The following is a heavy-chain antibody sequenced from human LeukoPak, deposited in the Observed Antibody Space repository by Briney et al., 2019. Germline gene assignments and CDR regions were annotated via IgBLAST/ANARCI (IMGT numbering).Heavy chain of an antibody. V-gene: IGHV3-30*03. D-gene: IGHD4-11*01. Sequence: GGSLRLSCAASGFIFSSYGMHWVRQAPGKGLEWVAVISYDGSNKHYADSVKGRFTISRDNSKNTLYLQMNSLRAEDTAVYYCAAYSYFDYWGQGTLVTVSS. CDR2: ISYDGSNK. CDR3: AAYSYFDY. CDR1: GFIFSSYG. J-gene: IGHJ4*02.